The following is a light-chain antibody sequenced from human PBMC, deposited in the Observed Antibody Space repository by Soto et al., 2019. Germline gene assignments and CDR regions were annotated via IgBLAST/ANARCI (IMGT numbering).Light chain of an antibody. Sequence: EIVLTQSPVTLSLSPGERATLSCGASETVNRYYLAWYQQKPGLAPRLLMYDVSSRGAGVPDRFSGSGSGTDFTLTISRLEPEDFAVYCCQHFGTSVTFGGGTKVEV. CDR1: ETVNRYY. CDR3: QHFGTSVT. V-gene: IGKV3D-20*01. CDR2: DVS. J-gene: IGKJ4*01.